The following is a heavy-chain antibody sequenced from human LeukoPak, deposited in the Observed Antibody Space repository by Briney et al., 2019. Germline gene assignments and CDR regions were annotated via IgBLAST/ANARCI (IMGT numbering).Heavy chain of an antibody. J-gene: IGHJ4*02. V-gene: IGHV3-74*01. CDR3: ARDGMTMIHDY. CDR1: GFTFSSYW. D-gene: IGHD3-22*01. Sequence: GGSLRISCAASGFTFSSYWMHWVRQAPGKGLVWVSRINSDGSSTRYADSVKGRFTISRDNAKNTLYLQMNSLRAEDTAVYYCARDGMTMIHDYWGQGTLVTVSS. CDR2: INSDGSST.